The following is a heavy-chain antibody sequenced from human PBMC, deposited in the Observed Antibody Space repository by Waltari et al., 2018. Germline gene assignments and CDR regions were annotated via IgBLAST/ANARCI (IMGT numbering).Heavy chain of an antibody. V-gene: IGHV4-39*07. D-gene: IGHD6-13*01. CDR1: GDSIGNGDYY. Sequence: QVQLRESGPGLLKPSDTLSLTCSVSGDSIGNGDYYWGWIRQAPGKGLEWIGSLYFAGSTYSNPSRKRLLTISVGTSKNPFSLRLSAVTAADTAVYYCARELGGSSLSTIPRGDAFDIWGQGTLVTVSS. CDR3: ARELGGSSLSTIPRGDAFDI. CDR2: LYFAGST. J-gene: IGHJ3*02.